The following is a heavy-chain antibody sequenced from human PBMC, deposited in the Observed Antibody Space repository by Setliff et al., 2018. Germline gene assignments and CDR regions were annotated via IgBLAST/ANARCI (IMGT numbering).Heavy chain of an antibody. CDR1: GFSFRDAW. D-gene: IGHD6-19*01. CDR3: AKDVGLGSGWSYFDY. J-gene: IGHJ4*02. Sequence: GGSLRLSCAASGFSFRDAWMNWVRQAPGKGLEWVGRIKTKNDVGTEEYAAPVKGRFTISRDDSRNTLYLQMDSLRADDTAVYFCAKDVGLGSGWSYFDYWGQGALVTVSS. V-gene: IGHV3-15*07. CDR2: IKTKNDVGTE.